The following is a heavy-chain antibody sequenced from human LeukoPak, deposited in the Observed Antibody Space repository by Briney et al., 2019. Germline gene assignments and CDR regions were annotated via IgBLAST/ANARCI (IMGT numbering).Heavy chain of an antibody. J-gene: IGHJ4*02. CDR3: AKGPKLGDGFHCDY. CDR2: ISGSADNT. D-gene: IGHD5-24*01. CDR1: GFIFDNYA. V-gene: IGHV3-23*01. Sequence: GGSLRLSCVASGFIFDNYALSWVRQAPGKGLEWVSGISGSADNTYYADSVKGRFTISRDISKNTVYLQMNNLRVDDTAVYSCAKGPKLGDGFHCDYWGQGTLVTVSS.